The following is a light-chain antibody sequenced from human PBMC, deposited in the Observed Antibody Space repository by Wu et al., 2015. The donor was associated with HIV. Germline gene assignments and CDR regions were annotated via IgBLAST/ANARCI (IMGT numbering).Light chain of an antibody. V-gene: IGKV1-39*01. CDR3: QQSYNTPFT. Sequence: DIQMTQSPSSLSAFVGDRVTITCRASQSIDHYLNWYQKKPGKAPELLIYATSNLQSGVPSRFSGTRSGTHFTLTISSLQREDSATYYCQQSYNTPFTFGPGTKVEIK. J-gene: IGKJ3*01. CDR2: ATS. CDR1: QSIDHY.